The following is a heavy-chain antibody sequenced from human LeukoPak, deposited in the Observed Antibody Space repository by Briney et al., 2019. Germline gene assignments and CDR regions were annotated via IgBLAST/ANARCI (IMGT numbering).Heavy chain of an antibody. CDR1: GFTFSSYW. J-gene: IGHJ4*02. CDR2: IKQDGSEK. Sequence: GGSLRLSCAASGFTFSSYWMSWVRQAPGKGLEWVANIKQDGSEKYYVDSVKGRFTISRDNAKNSLYLQMNSLRAEDTAVYYCAREGHTMVRGVIQPPFDYWGQGTLVTVSS. CDR3: AREGHTMVRGVIQPPFDY. D-gene: IGHD3-10*01. V-gene: IGHV3-7*01.